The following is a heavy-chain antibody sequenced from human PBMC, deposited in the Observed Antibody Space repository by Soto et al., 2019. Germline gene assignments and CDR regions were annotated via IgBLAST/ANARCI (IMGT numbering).Heavy chain of an antibody. CDR2: IGRVSSHI. V-gene: IGHV3-21*01. J-gene: IGHJ6*03. CDR3: ARDVYTGYDSYYCYYMDV. D-gene: IGHD5-12*01. CDR1: GFTFSSYS. Sequence: EVQLVESGGGLVRPGGSLRLSCAASGFTFSSYSINWVRQAPGKGLEWVSSIGRVSSHIYYADSVKGQFTVSRDNAKNSLYLQMNNLRVEDTAVYYCARDVYTGYDSYYCYYMDVWGKGTTVTVSS.